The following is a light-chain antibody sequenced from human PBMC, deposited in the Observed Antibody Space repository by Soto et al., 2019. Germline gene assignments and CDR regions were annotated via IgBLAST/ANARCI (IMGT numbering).Light chain of an antibody. CDR2: DVS. V-gene: IGLV2-11*01. Sequence: QSALTQPRSVSGSPGQSVTISCTGTSSDVGGYNYVSWYQQHPGKAPKLMIYDVSNRPSGVSDRFSGSKSGNTASLTISGLQAEDEADYYCSSFTSSTTPVFGGGTQLTVL. CDR1: SSDVGGYNY. J-gene: IGLJ2*01. CDR3: SSFTSSTTPV.